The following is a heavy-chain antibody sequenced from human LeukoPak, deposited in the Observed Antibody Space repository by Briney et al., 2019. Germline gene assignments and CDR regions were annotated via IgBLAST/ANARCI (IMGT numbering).Heavy chain of an antibody. D-gene: IGHD3-16*01. J-gene: IGHJ4*02. V-gene: IGHV3-7*01. CDR2: IKQDGSEK. CDR3: ASLGSLFDY. Sequence: PGGSLRLSCAASGFTFSSFAMTWVRQAPGKGLEWVANIKQDGSEKYYVDSVKGRFTISRDNAKNSLYLQMNSLRAEDTAVYYCASLGSLFDYWGQGTLVTVSS. CDR1: GFTFSSFA.